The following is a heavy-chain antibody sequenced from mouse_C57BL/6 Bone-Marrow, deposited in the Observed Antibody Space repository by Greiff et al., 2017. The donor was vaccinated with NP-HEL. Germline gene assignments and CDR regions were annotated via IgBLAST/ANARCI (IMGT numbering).Heavy chain of an antibody. D-gene: IGHD2-4*01. CDR1: GYSITSGYD. CDR2: ISYSGST. J-gene: IGHJ2*01. CDR3: ARYDYDGGYFDY. V-gene: IGHV3-1*01. Sequence: VQLKESGPGMVKPSQSLSLTCTVTGYSITSGYDWHWIRHFPGNKLEWMGYISYSGSTNYNPSLKSRISITHDKSKNHFFLKLNSGTTEDTATYDCARYDYDGGYFDYWGQGTTLTVSS.